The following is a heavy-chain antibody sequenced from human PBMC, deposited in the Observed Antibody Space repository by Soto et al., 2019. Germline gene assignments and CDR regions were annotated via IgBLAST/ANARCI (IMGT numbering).Heavy chain of an antibody. Sequence: PSETLSLTCTVSGDSLTSGSYYWSWIRQPPRKGLEYIGYIYYSGSPNYNPSLKSRVTISVDTSKNQFSLKLTSVTAADTAVYYCARVGHGVAARRDYWGQGTLVTVS. CDR1: GDSLTSGSYY. J-gene: IGHJ4*02. V-gene: IGHV4-61*01. D-gene: IGHD6-6*01. CDR3: ARVGHGVAARRDY. CDR2: IYYSGSP.